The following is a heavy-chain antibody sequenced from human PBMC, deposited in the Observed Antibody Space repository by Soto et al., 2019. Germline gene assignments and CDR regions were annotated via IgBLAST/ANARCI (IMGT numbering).Heavy chain of an antibody. CDR2: IYSGGST. V-gene: IGHV3-66*04. Sequence: PSETLSLTCAVSGGSISSSNWWSWVRQPPGKGLEWVSVIYSGGSTYYADSVKGRFTISRDNSKNTLYLQMNSLRAEDTAVYYCATRSSWYYFDYWGQGTQVTVSS. D-gene: IGHD6-13*01. CDR1: GGSISSSNW. CDR3: ATRSSWYYFDY. J-gene: IGHJ4*02.